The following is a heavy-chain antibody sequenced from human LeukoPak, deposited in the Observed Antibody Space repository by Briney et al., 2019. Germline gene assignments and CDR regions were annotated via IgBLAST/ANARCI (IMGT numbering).Heavy chain of an antibody. CDR2: INPNSGGT. J-gene: IGHJ5*02. CDR3: ARGASGVYTVTTSWFDP. CDR1: VYTFTVYY. D-gene: IGHD4-17*01. Sequence: GASVTVSFTSSVYTFTVYYMHWVRQAPGQGLEWMGWINPNSGGTNYAQKFQGRVTMTRDTSISTAYMELSRLRSDDTAVYYCARGASGVYTVTTSWFDPWGQGTLVTVSS. V-gene: IGHV1-2*02.